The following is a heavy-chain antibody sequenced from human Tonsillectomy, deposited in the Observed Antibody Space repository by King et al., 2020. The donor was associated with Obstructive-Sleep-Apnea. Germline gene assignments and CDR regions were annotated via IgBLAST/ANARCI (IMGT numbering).Heavy chain of an antibody. D-gene: IGHD6-6*01. CDR3: ARETIAARSRYYYGMDV. V-gene: IGHV3-30*04. CDR1: GFTFSSYA. J-gene: IGHJ6*02. CDR2: ISYDGSNK. Sequence: VQLVESGGGVVQPGRSLRLSCAASGFTFSSYAMHWVRQAPGKGLEWVAVISYDGSNKYYADSVKGRFTISRDNSKNTLYLQMNSLRAEDTAVYYCARETIAARSRYYYGMDVWGHGTTVTVSS.